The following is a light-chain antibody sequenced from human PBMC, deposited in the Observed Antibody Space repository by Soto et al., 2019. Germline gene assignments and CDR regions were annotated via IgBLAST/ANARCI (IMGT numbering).Light chain of an antibody. Sequence: QSVLTQPASVSGSPGQSITISCIGTNTDVGGYDRVSWYQHHPGKAPKMLIFEVYNRPSGIFDRFSGSKSGDTASLTISGLKAGEGADYYCSSYIPSTPTPWVFAGGTKVTAL. V-gene: IGLV2-14*01. CDR2: EVY. CDR3: SSYIPSTPTPWV. CDR1: NTDVGGYDR. J-gene: IGLJ3*02.